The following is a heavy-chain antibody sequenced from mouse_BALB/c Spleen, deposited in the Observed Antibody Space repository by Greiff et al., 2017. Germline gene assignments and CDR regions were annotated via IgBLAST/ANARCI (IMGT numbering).Heavy chain of an antibody. D-gene: IGHD2-4*01. CDR3: ARREDDYGAWFAY. Sequence: EVKLVESGGGLVQPGGSRKLSCAASGFTFSSFGMHWVRQAPEKGLEWVAYISSGSSTIYYADTVKGRFTISRDNPKNTLFLQMTSLRSEDTAMYYCARREDDYGAWFAYWGQGTLVTVSA. V-gene: IGHV5-17*02. J-gene: IGHJ3*01. CDR2: ISSGSSTI. CDR1: GFTFSSFG.